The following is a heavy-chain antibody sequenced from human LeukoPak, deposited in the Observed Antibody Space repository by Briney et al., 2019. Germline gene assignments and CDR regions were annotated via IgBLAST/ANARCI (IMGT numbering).Heavy chain of an antibody. D-gene: IGHD2/OR15-2a*01. CDR1: GFNFSSNT. CDR2: ISNNGGRT. V-gene: IGHV3-23*01. CDR3: ARDEDTSALSEY. Sequence: GGSLILSCAGSGFNFSSNTMSWVRQAPGRGLEWVSAISNNGGRTNYADSVKGRFTISRDNSKSTLYLHMDSLRAEDTAVYYCARDEDTSALSEYWGQGTLVTVSS. J-gene: IGHJ4*02.